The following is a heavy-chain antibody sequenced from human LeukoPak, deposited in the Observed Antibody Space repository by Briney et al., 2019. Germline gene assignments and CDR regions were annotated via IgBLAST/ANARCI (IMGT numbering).Heavy chain of an antibody. J-gene: IGHJ6*03. CDR1: GVKVSSKY. Sequence: GGSLRLSCAVAGVKVSSKYFSWVRQAQGLGLQWVSVIYSDGTTNYADSVQGRFTISRDSSKNHLYLQMNRLTVEDTAVYYCVVGGDYYYYMDVWGKGTTVSVSS. CDR2: IYSDGTT. CDR3: VVGGDYYYYMDV. D-gene: IGHD3-16*01. V-gene: IGHV3-53*01.